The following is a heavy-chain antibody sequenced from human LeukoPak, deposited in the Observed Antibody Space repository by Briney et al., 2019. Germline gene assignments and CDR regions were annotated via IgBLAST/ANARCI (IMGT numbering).Heavy chain of an antibody. Sequence: SETLSLTCAVYGGSFSGYYWSWIRQPPGKGLEWIGEINHSGSTNYNPSLKSRVTISVDTSKNQFSLKLSSVTAADTAVYYCARDRARYSSGWYSRGFLDYWGQGTLVTVSS. D-gene: IGHD6-19*01. J-gene: IGHJ4*02. CDR2: INHSGST. CDR3: ARDRARYSSGWYSRGFLDY. V-gene: IGHV4-34*01. CDR1: GGSFSGYY.